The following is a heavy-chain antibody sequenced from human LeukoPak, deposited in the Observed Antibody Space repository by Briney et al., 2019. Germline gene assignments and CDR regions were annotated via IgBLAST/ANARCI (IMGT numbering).Heavy chain of an antibody. Sequence: ASVKVSCKASGYTFTSYDINWVRQATGQGLEWMGWMNPNSGNTSYAQKFQGRVTMTRNTSISTAYMELSSLRSEDTAVYYCARATSDYDSSGYSHYYYYGMDVWGQGTTVTVSS. D-gene: IGHD3-22*01. CDR2: MNPNSGNT. J-gene: IGHJ6*02. CDR3: ARATSDYDSSGYSHYYYYGMDV. CDR1: GYTFTSYD. V-gene: IGHV1-8*01.